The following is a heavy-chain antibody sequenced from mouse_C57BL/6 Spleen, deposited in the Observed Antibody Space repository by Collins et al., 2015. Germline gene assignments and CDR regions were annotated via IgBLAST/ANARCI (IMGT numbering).Heavy chain of an antibody. J-gene: IGHJ4*01. Sequence: QVQLQQPGAELVKPGASVKLSCKASGYTFTSYWMHWVKQRPGQGLEWIGMIHPNSGSTNYNEKFKSKATLTVDKSSSTAYMQLSSLTSEDSAVYYCARPLYYGSRNYYAMDYWGQGTSVTVSS. CDR3: ARPLYYGSRNYYAMDY. D-gene: IGHD1-1*01. CDR2: IHPNSGST. CDR1: GYTFTSYW. V-gene: IGHV1-64*01.